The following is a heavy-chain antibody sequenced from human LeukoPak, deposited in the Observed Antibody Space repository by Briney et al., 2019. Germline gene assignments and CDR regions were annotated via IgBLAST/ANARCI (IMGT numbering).Heavy chain of an antibody. CDR3: GKKFRIGVAGPGYFDY. J-gene: IGHJ4*02. Sequence: PGGSLRPSCAASGFTFSNYAMSWVRQAPGKGLEWVSTISGSGGTTYYADSVEGRFTISRDNSKNTLYLQMNSLRAEDTAVYYCGKKFRIGVAGPGYFDYWGQGTLVTVSS. CDR2: ISGSGGTT. CDR1: GFTFSNYA. V-gene: IGHV3-23*01. D-gene: IGHD6-19*01.